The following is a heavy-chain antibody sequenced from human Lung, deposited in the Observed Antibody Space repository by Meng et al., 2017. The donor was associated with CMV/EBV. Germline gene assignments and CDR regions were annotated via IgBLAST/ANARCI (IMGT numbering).Heavy chain of an antibody. CDR1: GYTFGIFG. CDR2: ISAENGNT. Sequence: QVQLVQSGAGLQKPGASVKVSCKASGYTFGIFGITWVRQAPGQGLEWVGWISAENGNTNYAQKFQGRVTLTTDTSTKTAYMDLRGLRSDDSAVYYCARAGAAVTTHFDFWGRGTLVTVSS. J-gene: IGHJ4*02. CDR3: ARAGAAVTTHFDF. V-gene: IGHV1-18*01. D-gene: IGHD4-17*01.